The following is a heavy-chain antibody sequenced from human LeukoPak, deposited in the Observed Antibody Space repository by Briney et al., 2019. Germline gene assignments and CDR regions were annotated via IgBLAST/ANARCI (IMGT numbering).Heavy chain of an antibody. CDR2: IYYSET. Sequence: SETLSLTCTVSGGSISGSYWSWIRQPPGKRLECIVYIYYSETYYNPSLKIRVTISLDTSKNQFSLKLRFLPAADTAVYYCARTPLGIPDRGWFDPWGQGTLVTVSS. V-gene: IGHV4-59*08. CDR1: GGSISGSY. J-gene: IGHJ5*02. D-gene: IGHD3-10*01. CDR3: ARTPLGIPDRGWFDP.